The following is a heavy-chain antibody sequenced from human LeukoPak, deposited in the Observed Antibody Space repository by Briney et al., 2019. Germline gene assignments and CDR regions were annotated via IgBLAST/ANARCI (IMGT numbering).Heavy chain of an antibody. Sequence: ASVKVSCKASGGTFSSYAISWVRQAPGQGLEWMGRIIPILGIANYAQKFQGRVTITADKSTSTAYMELSSLRSEDTAVYYCARDRGAIAVAGPGAFDIWGQGTMVTVSS. CDR1: GGTFSSYA. V-gene: IGHV1-69*04. CDR3: ARDRGAIAVAGPGAFDI. D-gene: IGHD6-19*01. J-gene: IGHJ3*02. CDR2: IIPILGIA.